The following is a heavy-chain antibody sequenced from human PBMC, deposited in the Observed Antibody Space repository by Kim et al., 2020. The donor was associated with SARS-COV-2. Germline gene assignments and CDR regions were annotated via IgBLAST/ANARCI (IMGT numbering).Heavy chain of an antibody. V-gene: IGHV4-59*01. CDR2: IYYSGST. CDR1: GGSISSYY. Sequence: SETLSLTCTVSGGSISSYYWSWIRQPPGKGLEWIGYIYYSGSTNYNPSLKSRVTISVDTSKNQFSLKLSSVTAADTAVYYCARSSAVTYDYWGQGTLVTVSS. J-gene: IGHJ4*02. CDR3: ARSSAVTYDY. D-gene: IGHD4-17*01.